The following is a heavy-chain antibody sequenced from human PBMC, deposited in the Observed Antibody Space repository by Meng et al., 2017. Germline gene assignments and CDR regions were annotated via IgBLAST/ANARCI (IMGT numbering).Heavy chain of an antibody. J-gene: IGHJ4*02. CDR2: IYYSGST. CDR1: GGSISSSSYY. Sequence: GSLSLSCTVSGGSISSSSYYWGWTRQPPGKGLEWIGSIYYSGSTYYNPSLKSRVTISVDTSKNQFPLKLSSVTAADKAVYYCASRESGSYYLVGFDYWGQGTMVTVSS. V-gene: IGHV4-39*06. CDR3: ASRESGSYYLVGFDY. D-gene: IGHD1-26*01.